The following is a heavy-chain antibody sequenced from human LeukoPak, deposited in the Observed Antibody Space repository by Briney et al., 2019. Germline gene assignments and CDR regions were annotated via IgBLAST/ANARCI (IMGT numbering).Heavy chain of an antibody. CDR2: IYYSGST. CDR3: ARAGGYCGGDCYWPDY. CDR1: GGSISSGDYY. Sequence: PSQTLSLTCTVSGGSISSGDYYWSWIRQPPGKGLEWIGYIYYSGSTYYNPSLKSRVTISVDTSKNQFSLKLSSVTAADTAVYYCARAGGYCGGDCYWPDYWGQGTLVTVSS. D-gene: IGHD2-21*02. J-gene: IGHJ4*02. V-gene: IGHV4-30-4*01.